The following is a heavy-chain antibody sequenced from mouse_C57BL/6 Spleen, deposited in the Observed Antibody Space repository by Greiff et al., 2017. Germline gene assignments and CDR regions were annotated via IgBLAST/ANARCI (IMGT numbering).Heavy chain of an antibody. J-gene: IGHJ4*01. Sequence: EVQGVESGGGLVKPGGSLKLSCAASGFTFSDYGMHWVRQAPEKGLEWVAYISSGSSTIYYADTVKGRFTISRDNAKNTLFLQMTSLRSEDTAMYYCARNDGNYVRDAMDYWGQGTSVTVSS. V-gene: IGHV5-17*01. CDR3: ARNDGNYVRDAMDY. CDR2: ISSGSSTI. D-gene: IGHD2-3*01. CDR1: GFTFSDYG.